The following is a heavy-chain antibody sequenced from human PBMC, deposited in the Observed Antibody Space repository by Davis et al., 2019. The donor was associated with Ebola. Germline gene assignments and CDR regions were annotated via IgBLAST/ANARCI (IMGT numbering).Heavy chain of an antibody. CDR2: FSTVGDT. D-gene: IGHD3-10*01. V-gene: IGHV3-23*01. J-gene: IGHJ4*02. CDR1: GFTFTSYS. CDR3: AKDWGYMVRGVMIDY. Sequence: GGSLRLSCAASGFTFTSYSMNWVRQAPGKGLEWVSTFSTVGDTYYADSVKGRLTISRDNSKKTLFLQMNSLRADDTAVYYCAKDWGYMVRGVMIDYWGQGTLVTVSS.